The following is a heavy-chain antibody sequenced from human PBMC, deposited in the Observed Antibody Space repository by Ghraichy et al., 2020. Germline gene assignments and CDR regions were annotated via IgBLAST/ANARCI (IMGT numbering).Heavy chain of an antibody. CDR2: ISSSSSYI. CDR1: GFTFSSYS. Sequence: GGSLRLSCAASGFTFSSYSMNWVRQAPGKGLEWVSSISSSSSYIYYADSVKGRFTISRDNAKNSLYLQMNSLRAEDTAVYYCARGYYYDSSGYYYENTPLDYWGQEPWSPSPQ. CDR3: ARGYYYDSSGYYYENTPLDY. D-gene: IGHD3-22*01. V-gene: IGHV3-21*01. J-gene: IGHJ4*01.